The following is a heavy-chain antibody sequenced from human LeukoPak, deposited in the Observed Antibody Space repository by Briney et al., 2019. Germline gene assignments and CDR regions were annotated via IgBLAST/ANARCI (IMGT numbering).Heavy chain of an antibody. CDR2: IYYSGST. D-gene: IGHD6-6*01. CDR1: GGSISSYY. Sequence: NPSETLSLTCTVSGGSISSYYWSWIRQPPGKGLEWIGYIYYSGSTNYNPSLKSRVTISVDTSKNQFSLKLSSVTAADTAVYYCARVLAAQSDAYGMDVWGQGTTVTVSS. J-gene: IGHJ6*02. V-gene: IGHV4-59*12. CDR3: ARVLAAQSDAYGMDV.